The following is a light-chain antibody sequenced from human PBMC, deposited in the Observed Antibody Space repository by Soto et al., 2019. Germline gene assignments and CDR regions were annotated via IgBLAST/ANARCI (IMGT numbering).Light chain of an antibody. CDR2: AAS. J-gene: IGKJ1*01. Sequence: DIQMTQSPSSLSASVGDRVTITCRASQTINTYLNWYQQKPGRAPKLLIFAASRLQSGVPSTFSGSGSGTDFTLTISSLQPGDFATYYCQQTYTTPVTFGQGTKVEV. V-gene: IGKV1-39*01. CDR1: QTINTY. CDR3: QQTYTTPVT.